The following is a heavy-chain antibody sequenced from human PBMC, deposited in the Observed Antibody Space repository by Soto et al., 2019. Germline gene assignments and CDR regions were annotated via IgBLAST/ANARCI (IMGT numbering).Heavy chain of an antibody. CDR3: TRRPKARDAGVDPLAY. CDR2: IKSKADGGTV. J-gene: IGHJ4*02. D-gene: IGHD3-10*01. CDR1: GLRLSDGW. V-gene: IGHV3-15*07. Sequence: EVRLVESGGGSVKPEGSLRLSCTASGLRLSDGWMNWVRQTPGKGLEWVGRIKSKADGGTVDHAAPVNGRFTISRDDSRNMLYLQMNNLRADDTGIYYCTRRPKARDAGVDPLAYWGQGALVTVSS.